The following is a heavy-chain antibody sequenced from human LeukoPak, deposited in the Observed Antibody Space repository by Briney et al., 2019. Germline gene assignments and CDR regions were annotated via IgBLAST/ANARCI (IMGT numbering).Heavy chain of an antibody. CDR2: ISAYNGNT. CDR1: GYTLTSYG. CDR3: ARGSQALRGYSGYANWFDP. V-gene: IGHV1-18*01. Sequence: ASVKVSCKASGYTLTSYGISWVRQAPGQGLEWMGWISAYNGNTNYAQKLQGRVTMTTDTSTSTAYMELRSLRSDDTAVYYCARGSQALRGYSGYANWFDPWGQGTLVTVSS. J-gene: IGHJ5*02. D-gene: IGHD5-12*01.